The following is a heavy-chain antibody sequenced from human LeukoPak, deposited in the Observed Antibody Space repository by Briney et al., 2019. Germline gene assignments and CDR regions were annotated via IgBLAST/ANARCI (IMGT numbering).Heavy chain of an antibody. CDR2: IIPILSIA. V-gene: IGHV1-69*04. Sequence: ASVKVSCKSSGCTFSSYTFSWVRHAPGQELEWMENIIPILSIANYAQKLQGRVTITADKSTSTAYMELSSLRSEDTAVYYCAREYSSSSWECWGQGTLVTVSS. D-gene: IGHD6-6*01. CDR3: AREYSSSSWEC. J-gene: IGHJ4*02. CDR1: GCTFSSYT.